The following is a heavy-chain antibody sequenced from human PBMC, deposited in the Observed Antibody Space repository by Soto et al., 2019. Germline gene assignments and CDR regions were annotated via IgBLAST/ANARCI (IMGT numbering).Heavy chain of an antibody. D-gene: IGHD3-16*01. V-gene: IGHV3-21*01. CDR1: GFTFSSHT. CDR3: ARGYDVVRVPVAIRVGYFDH. CDR2: ISATGSDI. Sequence: EVDLVESGGGLAKPGGALRLSCTDSGFTFSSHTMNWVRQAPGKGLEWVSSISATGSDIYYGDSVMGRFTISRDNAKNSLYLLLNNLRVEDTAVYYCARGYDVVRVPVAIRVGYFDHWGQGTVVTVSS. J-gene: IGHJ4*02.